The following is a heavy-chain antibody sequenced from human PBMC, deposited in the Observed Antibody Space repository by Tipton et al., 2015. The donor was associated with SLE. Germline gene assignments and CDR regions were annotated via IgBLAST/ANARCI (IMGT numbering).Heavy chain of an antibody. CDR3: ARALCGGDCLEAGFDY. Sequence: TLSLTCTVSGVPISTYYWSWVRQPPGKGLEWIGYIYYSGSTNHNPSLKSRVTISVDTSKNQFSLKLSSVTAADTAVYYCARALCGGDCLEAGFDYWGQGTLVTVSS. V-gene: IGHV4-59*07. CDR2: IYYSGST. J-gene: IGHJ4*02. CDR1: GVPISTYY. D-gene: IGHD2-21*01.